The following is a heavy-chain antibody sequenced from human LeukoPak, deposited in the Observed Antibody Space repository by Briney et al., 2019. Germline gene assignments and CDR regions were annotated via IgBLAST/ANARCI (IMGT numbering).Heavy chain of an antibody. V-gene: IGHV4-59*12. Sequence: SETLSLTCTVSGGSISSYYWSWIRQPPGKGLEWIGEIYHSGSTNYNPSLKSRVTISVDKSKNQFSLKLSSVTAADTAVYYCARRGVAAITNYMDVWGKGTTVTVSS. CDR3: ARRGVAAITNYMDV. J-gene: IGHJ6*03. D-gene: IGHD2-15*01. CDR1: GGSISSYY. CDR2: IYHSGST.